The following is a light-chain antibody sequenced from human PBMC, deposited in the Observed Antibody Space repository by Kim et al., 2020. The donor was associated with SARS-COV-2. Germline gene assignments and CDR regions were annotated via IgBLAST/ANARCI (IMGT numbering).Light chain of an antibody. CDR1: SSDIGGYNF. Sequence: GKSVTISCTGTSSDIGGYNFVAWYQQHPGKAPKVMIYEVNKRPSGVPDRFSGSKSDNTASLTVSGLQAEDEADYYCSSYAGRQNLVFGGGTQLTVL. CDR3: SSYAGRQNLV. J-gene: IGLJ2*01. V-gene: IGLV2-8*01. CDR2: EVN.